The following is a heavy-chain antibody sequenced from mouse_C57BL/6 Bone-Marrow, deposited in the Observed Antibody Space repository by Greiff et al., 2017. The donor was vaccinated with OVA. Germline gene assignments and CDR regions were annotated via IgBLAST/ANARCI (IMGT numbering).Heavy chain of an antibody. CDR1: GYTFTDYN. Sequence: VQLQQSGPELVKPGASVKIPCKASGYTFTDYNMDWVKQSHGKSLEWIGDINPNNGGTIYNQKFKGKATLTVDKSSSTAYMELRSLTSEDTAVYYCARPYDYGSSHWYFDVWGTGTTVTVSS. D-gene: IGHD1-1*01. CDR2: INPNNGGT. V-gene: IGHV1-18*01. CDR3: ARPYDYGSSHWYFDV. J-gene: IGHJ1*03.